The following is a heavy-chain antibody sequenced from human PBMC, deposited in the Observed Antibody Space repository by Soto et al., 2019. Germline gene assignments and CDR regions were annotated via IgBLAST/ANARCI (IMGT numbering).Heavy chain of an antibody. V-gene: IGHV1-18*01. J-gene: IGHJ4*02. D-gene: IGHD5-18*01. CDR2: INAYNGNT. Sequence: QVQLVQSGGEVKKPGASVKVSCKASGYTFTSYGISWVRQAPGQGLEWMGWINAYNGNTNYAQKVQGRVTMTTDTSTSTAYTELRSLRSDDTAVYYCARDVGYGLIDGWGQGTLFTVSS. CDR1: GYTFTSYG. CDR3: ARDVGYGLIDG.